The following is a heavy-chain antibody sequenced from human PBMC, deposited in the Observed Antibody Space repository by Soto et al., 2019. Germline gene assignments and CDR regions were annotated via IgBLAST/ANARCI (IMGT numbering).Heavy chain of an antibody. V-gene: IGHV4-34*01. CDR1: GGSFSGYY. J-gene: IGHJ3*02. D-gene: IGHD6-19*01. Sequence: SETLSLTCAVYGGSFSGYYWSWILQPPGKGLEWIGEINHSGSTNYNPSLKSRVTISVDTSKNQFSLKLSSVTAADTAVYYCGRGLKYSSGRKCYAFDIWGQGTMVTVSS. CDR3: GRGLKYSSGRKCYAFDI. CDR2: INHSGST.